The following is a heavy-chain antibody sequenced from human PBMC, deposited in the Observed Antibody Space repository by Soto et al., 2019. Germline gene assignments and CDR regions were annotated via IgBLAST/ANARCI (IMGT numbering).Heavy chain of an antibody. Sequence: QVQLVQSGAEVKKPGASVKLSCRTSGYTFTHYYIHWVRQAPGQGLEWLGIINPASGSTKYAQDFQGRVTWNMYTSTTTVYMDLSGLRDEDTAIFYCASDLAAGDNWGQGTLVTVSS. CDR1: GYTFTHYY. CDR3: ASDLAAGDN. J-gene: IGHJ4*02. D-gene: IGHD6-13*01. CDR2: INPASGST. V-gene: IGHV1-46*01.